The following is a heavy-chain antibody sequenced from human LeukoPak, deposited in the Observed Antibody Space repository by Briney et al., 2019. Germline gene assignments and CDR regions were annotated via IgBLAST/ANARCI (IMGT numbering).Heavy chain of an antibody. Sequence: PGASLTLSCTASGYTFTSYAMNWVRQAPGQGLEWMGWINTNTSNPTYAHGFTGRFVFSLDTSFSTAYLQICSLKAEDTAAYYCARGRMVRGVISANWFDPWGQGTLVTVSS. V-gene: IGHV7-4-1*01. J-gene: IGHJ5*02. CDR3: ARGRMVRGVISANWFDP. CDR2: INTNTSNP. D-gene: IGHD3-10*01. CDR1: GYTFTSYA.